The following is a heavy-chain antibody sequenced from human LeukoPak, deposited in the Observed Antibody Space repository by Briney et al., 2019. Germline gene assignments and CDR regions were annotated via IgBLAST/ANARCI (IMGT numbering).Heavy chain of an antibody. J-gene: IGHJ1*01. Sequence: SETLSLTCTVSGGSISSSSYYWGWIRQPPGKGLEWIGSIHYSGSTFYNPSLKSRVTTSADTSQNQFSLKLSSVTAADTAVYYCASGPIYCTNGVCFLGGEEHWGQGTLVTVSS. CDR1: GGSISSSSYY. D-gene: IGHD2-8*01. CDR2: IHYSGST. V-gene: IGHV4-39*07. CDR3: ASGPIYCTNGVCFLGGEEH.